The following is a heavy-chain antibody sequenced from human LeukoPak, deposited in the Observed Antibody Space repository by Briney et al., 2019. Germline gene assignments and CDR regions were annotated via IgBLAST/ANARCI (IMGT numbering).Heavy chain of an antibody. CDR1: GFTFSDYY. D-gene: IGHD3-22*01. CDR3: ATSPYSYDNSAYGQFDY. Sequence: GGSLRLSCAASGFTFSDYYMSWIRQAPGKGLEWVPYISSSGSIIYYADSVKGRFTISRDNAKNSLYLQMNSLRAEDTAVYYCATSPYSYDNSAYGQFDYWGQGTLVTVSS. CDR2: ISSSGSII. J-gene: IGHJ4*02. V-gene: IGHV3-11*01.